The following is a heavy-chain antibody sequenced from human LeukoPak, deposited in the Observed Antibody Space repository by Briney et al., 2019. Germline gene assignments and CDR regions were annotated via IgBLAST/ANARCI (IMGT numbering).Heavy chain of an antibody. J-gene: IGHJ6*02. D-gene: IGHD1-26*01. CDR1: GFTFSSYG. CDR2: IRYDRSNK. CDR3: AREPKRASGYYGMDV. V-gene: IGHV3-30*02. Sequence: GGSLRLSCAASGFTFSSYGMHWVRQAPGKGLEWVAFIRYDRSNKYYADSVKGRFTISRDNSKNTLYLQMNSPRAEDTAVCYCAREPKRASGYYGMDVWGQGTTVTVSS.